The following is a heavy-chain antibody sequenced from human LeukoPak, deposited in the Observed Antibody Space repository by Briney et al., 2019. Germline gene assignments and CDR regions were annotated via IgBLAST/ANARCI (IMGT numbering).Heavy chain of an antibody. CDR2: IYHSGST. CDR1: GGSISSSNW. J-gene: IGHJ5*02. V-gene: IGHV4-4*02. Sequence: PSGTLSLTCAVSGGSISSSNWWSWVRQPPGKGLEWIGEIYHSGSTNYNPSLKSRVTISVDKSKNQFSLKLSSVTAADTAVYYCAEGGSSSSGWFDPWGQGTLVTVSS. CDR3: AEGGSSSSGWFDP. D-gene: IGHD6-6*01.